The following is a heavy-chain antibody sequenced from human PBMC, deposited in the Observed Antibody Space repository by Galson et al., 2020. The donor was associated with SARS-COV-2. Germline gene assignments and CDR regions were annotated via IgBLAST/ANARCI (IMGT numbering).Heavy chain of an antibody. Sequence: GGSLRLSCAASGFTFSSYAMHWVRQAPGKGLEWVAVISYDGSNKYYADSVKGRFTISRDNSKNTLYLQMNSLRAEDTAVYYCARDNSKGYSSSWWYYWGQGTLVTVSS. CDR1: GFTFSSYA. V-gene: IGHV3-30*04. CDR2: ISYDGSNK. CDR3: ARDNSKGYSSSWWYY. D-gene: IGHD6-13*01. J-gene: IGHJ4*02.